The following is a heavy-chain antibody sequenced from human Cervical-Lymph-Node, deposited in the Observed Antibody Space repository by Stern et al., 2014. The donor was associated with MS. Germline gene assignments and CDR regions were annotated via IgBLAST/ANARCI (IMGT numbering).Heavy chain of an antibody. J-gene: IGHJ5*02. CDR1: GFTFSSHS. D-gene: IGHD2-2*01. V-gene: IGHV3-30-3*01. CDR3: ARGSEIGHVSSLRCQRGQNWFDP. CDR2: ISSDGSNR. Sequence: QVQLVQSGAGVVQPGRSLTISCEASGFTFSSHSFHWVRQAPGKGLEWVGIISSDGSNRSYGDSEQGRFTISRDKSRSTLYLEMNSLTSEDTAMYYCARGSEIGHVSSLRCQRGQNWFDPWGQGTLVTVSS.